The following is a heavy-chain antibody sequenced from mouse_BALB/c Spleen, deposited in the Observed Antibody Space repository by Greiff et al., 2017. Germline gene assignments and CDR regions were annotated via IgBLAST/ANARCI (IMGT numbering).Heavy chain of an antibody. CDR2: IYPGSGST. V-gene: IGHV1S22*01. J-gene: IGHJ2*01. Sequence: LQQPGSELVRPGASVKLSCKASGYTFTSSWMHWVKQRPGQGLEWIGNIYPGSGSTNYDEKFNSKATLTVDTSSSTAYMQLSSLTSEDSAVYYCTRSPYGNYVGYWGQGTTLTVSS. D-gene: IGHD2-1*01. CDR1: GYTFTSSW. CDR3: TRSPYGNYVGY.